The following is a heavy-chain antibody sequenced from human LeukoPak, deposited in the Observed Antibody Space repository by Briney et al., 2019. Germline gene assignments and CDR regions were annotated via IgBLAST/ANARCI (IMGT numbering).Heavy chain of an antibody. Sequence: ASVKVSCKTSGFTFTNYDMNWVRQATRQGLEWMGWMNPNSGKTGYAQKFQGRVTISWNTSISTAYMELSSLTSEDTAVYFCARGFDFPYWGQGTQVTVSS. CDR1: GFTFTNYD. D-gene: IGHD3-9*01. CDR2: MNPNSGKT. V-gene: IGHV1-8*03. CDR3: ARGFDFPY. J-gene: IGHJ4*02.